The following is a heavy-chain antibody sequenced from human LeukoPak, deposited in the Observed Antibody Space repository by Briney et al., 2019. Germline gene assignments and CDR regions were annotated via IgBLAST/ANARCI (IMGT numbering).Heavy chain of an antibody. V-gene: IGHV4-30-2*01. J-gene: IGHJ4*02. CDR2: TYHSGST. CDR1: GGSISSGGYY. Sequence: SETLSLTCTVSGGSISSGGYYWSRIRQPPGKGLEWIGYTYHSGSTYYNPSLKSRVTISVDRSKNQFSLKLSSVTAADTAVYYCAREAGRYPNFDYWGQGTLVTVSS. D-gene: IGHD3-10*01. CDR3: AREAGRYPNFDY.